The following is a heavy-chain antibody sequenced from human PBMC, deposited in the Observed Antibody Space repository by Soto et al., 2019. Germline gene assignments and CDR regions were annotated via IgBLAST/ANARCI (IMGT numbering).Heavy chain of an antibody. D-gene: IGHD3-10*01. V-gene: IGHV3-23*01. Sequence: GSLRLSCAGSGFTFSSYAMRLVRQAPGKGLEWVSAISGSGGSTYYADSVKGRFTISRDNSKNTLYLQMNSLRADDTAVYYCAKGGDPIGIDFWGQGTMVTVSS. CDR2: ISGSGGST. CDR3: AKGGDPIGIDF. CDR1: GFTFSSYA. J-gene: IGHJ6*02.